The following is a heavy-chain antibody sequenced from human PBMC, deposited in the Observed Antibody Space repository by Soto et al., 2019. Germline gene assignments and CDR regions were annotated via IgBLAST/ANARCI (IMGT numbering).Heavy chain of an antibody. CDR2: FDPDNGET. Sequence: ASVKVSCKTSGYTFSAYDIYWVRQAPGQGLEWMGGFDPDNGETNYAQKFQGRVTMTADTSTDTAYMELSSLRSEDTAVYYCATDRQLVRGFDYWGQGTLVTVSS. CDR1: GYTFSAYD. J-gene: IGHJ4*02. V-gene: IGHV1-24*01. CDR3: ATDRQLVRGFDY. D-gene: IGHD6-13*01.